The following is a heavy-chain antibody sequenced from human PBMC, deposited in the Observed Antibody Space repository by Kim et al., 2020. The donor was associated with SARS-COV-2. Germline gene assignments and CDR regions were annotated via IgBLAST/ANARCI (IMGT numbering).Heavy chain of an antibody. CDR1: GFTFSDSA. CDR2: ISCDGGST. D-gene: IGHD2-15*01. CDR3: AKDKTLVVKYYFDY. Sequence: GGSLRLSCAASGFTFSDSAMHWVRQAPGKGLEWVALISCDGGSTEYADSVKGRFTISRDNSKNSLYLQMNSLRTEDTALYYCAKDKTLVVKYYFDYWVQGTLLTLSS. J-gene: IGHJ4*02. V-gene: IGHV3-43*02.